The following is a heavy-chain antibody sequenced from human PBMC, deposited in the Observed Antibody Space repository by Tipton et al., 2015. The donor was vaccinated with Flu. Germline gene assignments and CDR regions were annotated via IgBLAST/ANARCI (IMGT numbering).Heavy chain of an antibody. D-gene: IGHD6-19*01. CDR1: GDSMGSRYY. CDR2: IHRAGNT. V-gene: IGHV4-38-2*02. CDR3: ARGSGDANTYFDS. Sequence: TLSLTCSVSGDSMGSRYYWGWIRQAPGKGLEWIANIHRAGNTYYNASLKSRVTLSVDTSNNQFSLKLSSVTAADTAVYYCARGSGDANTYFDSWGQGTLVTVSS. J-gene: IGHJ4*02.